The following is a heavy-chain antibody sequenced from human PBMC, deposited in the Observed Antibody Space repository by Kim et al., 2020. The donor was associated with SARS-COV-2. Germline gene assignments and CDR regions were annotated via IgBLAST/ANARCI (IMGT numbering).Heavy chain of an antibody. V-gene: IGHV3-74*01. CDR2: INSDGTTT. CDR3: ARRSYSSGWYYFDL. CDR1: GFTLSSYW. J-gene: IGHJ4*02. Sequence: GGSLRLSCAASGFTLSSYWMHWVRQAPGKGLERVSRINSDGTTTNYADSVKGRFTISRDNRKNTMSLQMSSLRAEDTALYYCARRSYSSGWYYFDLWGQGTLVTISS. D-gene: IGHD6-19*01.